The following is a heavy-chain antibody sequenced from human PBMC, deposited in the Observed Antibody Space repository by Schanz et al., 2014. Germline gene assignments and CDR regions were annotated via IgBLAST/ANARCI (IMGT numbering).Heavy chain of an antibody. CDR2: IKQDESER. Sequence: VHLVESGGGVVRPGGSLRLSCAASRFTFNAYDMYWIRQAPGRGLEWVANIKQDESERSYVDSVKGRFTISRDNAKNSLYLQMNSLRAEDTALYYCAKDMEGYCDTMTCPIPAFDIWGQGTMVTVSS. D-gene: IGHD2-15*01. CDR3: AKDMEGYCDTMTCPIPAFDI. CDR1: RFTFNAYD. V-gene: IGHV3-7*03. J-gene: IGHJ3*02.